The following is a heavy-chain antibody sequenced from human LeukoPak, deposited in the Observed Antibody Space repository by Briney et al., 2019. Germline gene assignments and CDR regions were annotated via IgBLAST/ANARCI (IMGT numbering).Heavy chain of an antibody. CDR3: ARIPLAARTPFDY. Sequence: PSETLSLTCTVSGGSISSYYWSWIRQPPGKGLEWIGYIYHSGSTYYNPSLKSRVTISVDRSKNQFSLKLSSVTAADTAVYYCARIPLAARTPFDYWGQGTLVTVSS. D-gene: IGHD6-6*01. CDR1: GGSISSYY. J-gene: IGHJ4*02. CDR2: IYHSGST. V-gene: IGHV4-59*12.